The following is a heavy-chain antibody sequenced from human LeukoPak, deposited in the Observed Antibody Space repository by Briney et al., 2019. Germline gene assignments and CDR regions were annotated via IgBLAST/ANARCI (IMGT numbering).Heavy chain of an antibody. CDR2: ISAYNGNT. Sequence: ASVKVSCKASGYTFTGYYMHWVRQAPGQGLEWMGWISAYNGNTNYAQKLQGRVTMTTDTSTSTAYMELRSLRSDDTAVYYCARDRHSSSWYWFDPWGQGTLVTVSS. V-gene: IGHV1-18*04. J-gene: IGHJ5*02. CDR1: GYTFTGYY. CDR3: ARDRHSSSWYWFDP. D-gene: IGHD6-13*01.